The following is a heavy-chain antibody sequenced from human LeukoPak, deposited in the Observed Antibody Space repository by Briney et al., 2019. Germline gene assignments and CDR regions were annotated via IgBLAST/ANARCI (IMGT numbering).Heavy chain of an antibody. CDR2: IRTSSPTI. CDR1: GFTFSSYS. CDR3: ARDHRWGFDY. V-gene: IGHV3-48*01. J-gene: IGHJ4*02. Sequence: GGSLRLSCAASGFTFSSYSMNWVRQAPGKGLEWVSYIRTSSPTIYYADSVKGRFTISRDNAKNSLYLQMNSLGVEDTAIYYCARDHRWGFDYWGQGTLVTVSS. D-gene: IGHD4-23*01.